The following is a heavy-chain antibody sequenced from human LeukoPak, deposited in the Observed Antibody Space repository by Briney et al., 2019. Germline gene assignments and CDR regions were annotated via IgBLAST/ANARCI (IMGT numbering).Heavy chain of an antibody. V-gene: IGHV3-23*01. CDR2: ISGSGDST. D-gene: IGHD2-2*01. Sequence: GSLRLSCAASGFTFSSYAMSWVRQAPGKGLEWVSAISGSGDSTYYADSVKGRFTISRDNSKNTLYLQMNSLRAEDTAVYYCGVDIVVVPGAPNWFDPWGQGTLVTVSS. J-gene: IGHJ5*02. CDR1: GFTFSSYA. CDR3: GVDIVVVPGAPNWFDP.